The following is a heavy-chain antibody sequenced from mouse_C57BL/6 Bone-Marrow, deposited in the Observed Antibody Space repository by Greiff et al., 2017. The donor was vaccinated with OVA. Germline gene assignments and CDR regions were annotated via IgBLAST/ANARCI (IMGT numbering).Heavy chain of an antibody. D-gene: IGHD1-1*01. CDR1: GYTFTSYW. J-gene: IGHJ4*01. V-gene: IGHV1-52*01. CDR2: IDPSDSET. Sequence: QVQLQQPGVELVRPGSSVKLSCKASGYTFTSYWMHWVKQRPIQGLEWIGNIDPSDSETHYNQKFKDKATLTVDKSSSTAYMQLSSLTSEDSAVYYCARWDYGSRDAMDYWGQGTSVTVSS. CDR3: ARWDYGSRDAMDY.